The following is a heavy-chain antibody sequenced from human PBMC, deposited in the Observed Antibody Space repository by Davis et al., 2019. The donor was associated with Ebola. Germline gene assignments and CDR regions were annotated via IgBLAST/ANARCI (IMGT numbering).Heavy chain of an antibody. CDR1: GGSISSSYW. Sequence: SETLSLTCAVSGGSISSSYWWSWVRQPPGKGLEWIGEIYHSGSTNYNPSLKSRVTISVDKSKNQFSLKLSSVTAADTAVYYCARDRGWQQSDAFDIWGQGTMVTVSS. J-gene: IGHJ3*02. CDR3: ARDRGWQQSDAFDI. CDR2: IYHSGST. D-gene: IGHD5-24*01. V-gene: IGHV4-4*02.